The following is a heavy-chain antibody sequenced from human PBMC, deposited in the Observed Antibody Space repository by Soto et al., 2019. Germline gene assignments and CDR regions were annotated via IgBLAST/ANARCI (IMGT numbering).Heavy chain of an antibody. J-gene: IGHJ6*02. Sequence: ASVKVSCKASGGMFYSSAINWVRQAPGEGLEWMGGIVPMYGAAKYAQEFLGRVTISADESPSTAYMELSSLRSEDTAVYYCAREIGRGYYGSGSYYRYGMDVWGQGTTVTVSS. CDR1: GGMFYSSA. D-gene: IGHD3-10*01. CDR2: IVPMYGAA. V-gene: IGHV1-69*13. CDR3: AREIGRGYYGSGSYYRYGMDV.